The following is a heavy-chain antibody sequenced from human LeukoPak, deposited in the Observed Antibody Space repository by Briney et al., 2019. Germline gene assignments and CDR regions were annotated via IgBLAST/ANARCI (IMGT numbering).Heavy chain of an antibody. CDR3: ARGLEYCSSTSCYNPAYYYYMDV. Sequence: PGGSLRLSCAASGFTFSDYYMSWIRQAPGKGLEWVSYISSSGSTIYYADSVKGRFTISRDNAKNSLYLQMNSLRAEDTAVYYCARGLEYCSSTSCYNPAYYYYMDVWGKGTTVTVSS. CDR2: ISSSGSTI. CDR1: GFTFSDYY. J-gene: IGHJ6*03. V-gene: IGHV3-11*04. D-gene: IGHD2-2*02.